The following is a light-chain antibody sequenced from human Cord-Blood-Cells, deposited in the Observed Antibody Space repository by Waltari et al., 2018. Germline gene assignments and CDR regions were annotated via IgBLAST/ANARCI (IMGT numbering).Light chain of an antibody. Sequence: ESVLPQSPDSLAASLGESATITRKSTPRVLYSLNNKNYLAWYQQKPGQPPKLLIYWAPTRGSGVPDRFSGGGSGTEFTLTISSLQAEDVAVYYCQQYYSTPYTFGQGTKLEIK. J-gene: IGKJ2*01. CDR1: PRVLYSLNNKNY. CDR3: QQYYSTPYT. V-gene: IGKV4-1*01. CDR2: WAP.